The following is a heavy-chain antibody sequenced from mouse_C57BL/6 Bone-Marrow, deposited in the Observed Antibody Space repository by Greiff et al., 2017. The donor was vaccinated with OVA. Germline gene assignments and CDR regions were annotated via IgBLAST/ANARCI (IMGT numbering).Heavy chain of an antibody. V-gene: IGHV3-1*01. Sequence: EVKLVESGPGMVKPSQSLSLTCTVTGYSITSGYDWHWIRHFPGNKLEWMGYISYSGSTNYNPSLKSRISITHDTSKNHFFLKLNSVTTEDTATYYGARGPGSSPYWYFDVWGTGTTVTVSA. D-gene: IGHD1-1*01. CDR1: GYSITSGYD. J-gene: IGHJ1*03. CDR3: ARGPGSSPYWYFDV. CDR2: ISYSGST.